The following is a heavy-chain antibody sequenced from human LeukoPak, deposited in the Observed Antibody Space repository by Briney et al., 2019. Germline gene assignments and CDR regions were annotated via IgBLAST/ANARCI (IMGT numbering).Heavy chain of an antibody. CDR1: GFTFSSYS. V-gene: IGHV3-21*01. CDR2: ISSSSSYI. D-gene: IGHD4-17*01. CDR3: ARPEAYGDYG. J-gene: IGHJ4*02. Sequence: PGGSPRLSCAASGFTFSSYSMNWVRQAPGKGLEWVSSISSSSSYIYYADSVKGRFTISRGNAKNSLYLQMNSLRAEDTAVYYCARPEAYGDYGWGQGTLVTVSS.